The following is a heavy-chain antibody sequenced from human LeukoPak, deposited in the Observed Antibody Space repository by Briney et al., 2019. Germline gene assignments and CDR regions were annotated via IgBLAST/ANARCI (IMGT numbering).Heavy chain of an antibody. J-gene: IGHJ5*02. D-gene: IGHD3-22*01. V-gene: IGHV1-18*01. CDR1: GYTFTSYG. CDR2: ISAYNGNP. Sequence: ASVKVSCKASGYTFTSYGISWVRQAPGQGLEWMGWISAYNGNPNYAQKLQGRVTMTTDTSPSPAYMELRSLRSDDTAVYYCARQTYDSSGYYYYNWFDPWGQGTLVTVFS. CDR3: ARQTYDSSGYYYYNWFDP.